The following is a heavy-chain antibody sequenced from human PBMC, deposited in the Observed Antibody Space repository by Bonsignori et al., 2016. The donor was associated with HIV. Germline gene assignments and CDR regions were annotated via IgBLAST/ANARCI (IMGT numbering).Heavy chain of an antibody. V-gene: IGHV4-38-2*01. Sequence: RQAPGKGLEWIGSIYHSGSTYYNPSLKSRVTISVDTSKNQFSLKLSSVTAADTAVYYCANLARPVAGYDAFDIWGQGTMVTVSS. D-gene: IGHD6-19*01. CDR2: IYHSGST. J-gene: IGHJ3*02. CDR3: ANLARPVAGYDAFDI.